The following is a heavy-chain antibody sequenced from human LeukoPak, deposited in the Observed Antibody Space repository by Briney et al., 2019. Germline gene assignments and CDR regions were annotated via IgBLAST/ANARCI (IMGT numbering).Heavy chain of an antibody. V-gene: IGHV3-23*01. CDR1: GFTFNNYV. D-gene: IGHD3-10*01. J-gene: IGHJ4*02. CDR3: ARERPGSNSFDY. CDR2: ITDSSTST. Sequence: GGSLRLSCAASGFTFNNYVMNWVRQAPGKGLEWVSAITDSSTSTYYADSVKGRFTISRDNSKNTLYLQMNSLRAEDTAVYYCARERPGSNSFDYWAREPWSPSPQ.